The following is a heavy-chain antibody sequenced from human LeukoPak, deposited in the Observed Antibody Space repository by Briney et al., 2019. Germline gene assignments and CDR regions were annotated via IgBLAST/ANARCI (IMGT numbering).Heavy chain of an antibody. J-gene: IGHJ5*02. D-gene: IGHD1-26*01. Sequence: GASVKVSCKTSGYTFSTYGLSWVRQAPGQGLEWMGWISGNSGTTHYAQKFQDRVTLTTDTSSTTAFMELRSFRSDDTAMYYCARNAGSYFEFAPWGQGTLVTVSS. CDR2: ISGNSGTT. V-gene: IGHV1-18*01. CDR3: ARNAGSYFEFAP. CDR1: GYTFSTYG.